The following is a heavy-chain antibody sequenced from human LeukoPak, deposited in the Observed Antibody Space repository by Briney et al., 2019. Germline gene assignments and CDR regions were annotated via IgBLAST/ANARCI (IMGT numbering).Heavy chain of an antibody. Sequence: PGGSLRLSCAASGFTFSSYAMSWVRQAPGKGLEWVSAISGSGGSTYYADSVKGRFTISRDNSKNTLYLQMNSLRAEDTAVYYCAKVDPYCGGDCYSGDYWGQGTLVTVSS. CDR2: ISGSGGST. V-gene: IGHV3-23*01. D-gene: IGHD2-21*02. CDR1: GFTFSSYA. J-gene: IGHJ4*02. CDR3: AKVDPYCGGDCYSGDY.